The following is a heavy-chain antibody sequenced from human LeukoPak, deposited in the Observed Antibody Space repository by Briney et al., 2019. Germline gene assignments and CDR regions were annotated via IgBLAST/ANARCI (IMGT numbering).Heavy chain of an antibody. CDR1: GGSISSSSYY. CDR3: ARAQGYDFWSGPEYYYYYYMDV. Sequence: SETLSLTCTVSGGSISSSSYYWGWIRQPPGKGLEWIGSIYYSGSTYYNPSLKSRVTISVDTSKNQFSLKLSSVTAADTAVYYCARAQGYDFWSGPEYYYYYYMDVWGKGTTVTVSS. D-gene: IGHD3-3*01. J-gene: IGHJ6*03. V-gene: IGHV4-39*07. CDR2: IYYSGST.